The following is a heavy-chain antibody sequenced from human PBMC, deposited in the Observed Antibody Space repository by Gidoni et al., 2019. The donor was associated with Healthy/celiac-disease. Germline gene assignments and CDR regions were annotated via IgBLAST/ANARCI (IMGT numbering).Heavy chain of an antibody. CDR3: AKGYQREFDY. J-gene: IGHJ4*02. D-gene: IGHD3-16*02. V-gene: IGHV3-23*01. Sequence: EVQLWESGGGLVQPGGSLRLACAGAGFTFSSYAMSWVRQAPGKGLEWVSAISGSGGSTYYADSVKGRFTISRDNSKNTLYLQMNSLRAEDTAVYYCAKGYQREFDYWGQGTLVTVSS. CDR1: GFTFSSYA. CDR2: ISGSGGST.